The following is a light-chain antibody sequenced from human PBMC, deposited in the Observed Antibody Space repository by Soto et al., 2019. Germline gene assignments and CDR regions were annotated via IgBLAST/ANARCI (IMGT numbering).Light chain of an antibody. CDR2: GAS. CDR3: QQYGSSPRT. Sequence: EIVLTQSPGTLSLSPGERATLSCRASQSVSSNYLAWYQQKLGQGPRLLIYGASSRATGIPDRSSGSRSGTDFTLTISRLEPEDFAVYYCQQYGSSPRTFGQGTKVEIK. CDR1: QSVSSNY. J-gene: IGKJ1*01. V-gene: IGKV3-20*01.